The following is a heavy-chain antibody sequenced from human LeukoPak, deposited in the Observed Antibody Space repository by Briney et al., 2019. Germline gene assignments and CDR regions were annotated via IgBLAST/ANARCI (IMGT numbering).Heavy chain of an antibody. V-gene: IGHV3-30*07. CDR3: ARIPTGGYLEN. J-gene: IGHJ4*02. D-gene: IGHD2-8*02. CDR2: ISYDGSNK. CDR1: GITFSNYA. Sequence: QAGGSLRLSCAASGITFSNYAMHWVRQAPGKGLEWVAVISYDGSNKYYADSVKGRFTISRDDAKNSLYLQMNSLRAEDTAVYYCARIPTGGYLENWGQGTLVTVSS.